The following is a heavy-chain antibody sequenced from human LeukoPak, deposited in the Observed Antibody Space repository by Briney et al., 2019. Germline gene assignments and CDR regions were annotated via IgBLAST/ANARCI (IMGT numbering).Heavy chain of an antibody. Sequence: GGSLRLSCAASGFTVSSNYMSWVRQAPGKGLEWVSVIYSGGSTYYADSVKGRFTISRDNSKNTLCLQMNSLRAEDTAVYYCARDSRFGEFPMDVWGQGTTVTVSS. D-gene: IGHD3-10*01. J-gene: IGHJ6*02. CDR2: IYSGGST. CDR1: GFTVSSNY. CDR3: ARDSRFGEFPMDV. V-gene: IGHV3-53*01.